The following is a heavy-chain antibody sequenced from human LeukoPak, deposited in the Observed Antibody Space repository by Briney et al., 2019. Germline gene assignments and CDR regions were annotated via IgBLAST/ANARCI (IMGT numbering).Heavy chain of an antibody. J-gene: IGHJ4*02. CDR3: ARDLRAYYYDSSGYSCLDY. CDR1: GYTFTSYY. Sequence: ASVKVSCEASGYTFTSYYMHWVRQAPGQGLERMGWINPNSGGTNYAQKFQGRVTMTRDTSISTAYMELSRLRSDDTAVYYCARDLRAYYYDSSGYSCLDYWGQGTLVTVSS. CDR2: INPNSGGT. D-gene: IGHD3-22*01. V-gene: IGHV1-2*02.